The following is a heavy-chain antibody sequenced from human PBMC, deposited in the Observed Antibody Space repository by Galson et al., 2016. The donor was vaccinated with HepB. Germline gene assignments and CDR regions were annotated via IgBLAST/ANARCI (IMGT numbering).Heavy chain of an antibody. CDR3: ARGGDYTYAFDI. V-gene: IGHV4-4*07. CDR2: ISSSQSY. Sequence: SETLSLTCSVSGVSISGHYWSWMRLPAGKGLEWIGRISSSQSYTHNPSLNSRVTLSVDTSTNQISLKLTSVTAADTAVYFCARGGDYTYAFDIWGRGTVVTVS. CDR1: GVSISGHY. D-gene: IGHD2-21*01. J-gene: IGHJ3*02.